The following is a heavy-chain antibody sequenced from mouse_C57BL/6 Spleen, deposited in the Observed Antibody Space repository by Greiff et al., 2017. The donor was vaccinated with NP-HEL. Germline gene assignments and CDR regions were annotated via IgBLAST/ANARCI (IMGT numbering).Heavy chain of an antibody. Sequence: QVQLQQSGAELVRPGASVTLSCKASGYTFTDYEMHWVKQTPVHGLEWIGAIDPETGGTAYNQKFKGKAILTADKSSSTAYMELRSLTSEDSAVYYCTRNPLYYGMDYWGQGTSVTVSS. CDR2: IDPETGGT. CDR1: GYTFTDYE. J-gene: IGHJ4*01. CDR3: TRNPLYYGMDY. V-gene: IGHV1-15*01.